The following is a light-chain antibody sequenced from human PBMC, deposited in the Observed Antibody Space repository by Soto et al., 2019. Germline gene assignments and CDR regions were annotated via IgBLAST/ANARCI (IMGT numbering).Light chain of an antibody. CDR1: SSSDGNNY. Sequence: QSFLTQPPSVSAGPGQKVSISCSRSSSSDGNNYVSWYQQLPGAAPKLLIYENNKRPSGIPDRFSGSKSGTSATLGITGLQTGDEAYYYCGTWDSSLRVVVFGGGTKVTVL. V-gene: IGLV1-51*01. CDR2: ENN. J-gene: IGLJ2*01. CDR3: GTWDSSLRVVV.